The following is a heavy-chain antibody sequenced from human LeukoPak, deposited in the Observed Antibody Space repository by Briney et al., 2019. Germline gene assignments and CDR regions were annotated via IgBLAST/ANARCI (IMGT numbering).Heavy chain of an antibody. CDR3: ARDSWALHFDY. J-gene: IGHJ4*02. V-gene: IGHV3-66*01. Sequence: GGSLRLSCAASGFTVSSNFMSWVRQAPGKGLEWVSLLYTGGSAYYADSVKGRFTISRDNSKNTLYLQMDSLTAEDTAVYYCARDSWALHFDYWGQGTLVTVSS. CDR1: GFTVSSNF. CDR2: LYTGGSA.